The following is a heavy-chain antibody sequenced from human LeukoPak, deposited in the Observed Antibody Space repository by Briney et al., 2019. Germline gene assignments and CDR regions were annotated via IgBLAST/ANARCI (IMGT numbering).Heavy chain of an antibody. D-gene: IGHD5-12*01. CDR1: GFTFTSYA. Sequence: PGMSLRLSCAAPGFTFTSYAMHWVRQAPGKGLEWVAVISYDGSSNYYADSVKGRCTISRDNSKSTLYLQMNSLRADDTAVYYCAREGGGWQRLGRFDSWGQGTLVTVSS. CDR3: AREGGGWQRLGRFDS. CDR2: ISYDGSSN. V-gene: IGHV3-30*16. J-gene: IGHJ4*02.